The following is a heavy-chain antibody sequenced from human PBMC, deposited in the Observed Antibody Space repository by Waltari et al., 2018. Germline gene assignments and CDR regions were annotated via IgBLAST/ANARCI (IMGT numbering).Heavy chain of an antibody. CDR2: ISSSSSYI. V-gene: IGHV3-21*01. Sequence: EVQLVESGGGLVKPGGSLRLSCAASGFTFSSYSMNWVRQAPGKGLEWVSSISSSSSYIYYADSVKGRFTISRDNAKNSLYLQMNSLRAEDTAVYYCARTTVTPLFDYWGQGTLVTVSS. D-gene: IGHD4-17*01. CDR1: GFTFSSYS. CDR3: ARTTVTPLFDY. J-gene: IGHJ4*02.